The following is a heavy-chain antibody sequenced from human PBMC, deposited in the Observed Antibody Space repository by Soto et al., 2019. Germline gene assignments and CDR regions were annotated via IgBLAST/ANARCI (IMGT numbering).Heavy chain of an antibody. V-gene: IGHV1-18*01. D-gene: IGHD6-19*01. CDR3: ATDVDQWLGHSNWFDP. CDR2: ISAYNGNT. J-gene: IGHJ5*02. Sequence: ASVKVTCKSCGHSFTRSAINWVRQAPGQGLEWMGWISAYNGNTIYAQKFQGRVTMTTDTSTNTAYLELRSLRSDDTAVYYCATDVDQWLGHSNWFDPWGQGTLVTVSS. CDR1: GHSFTRSA.